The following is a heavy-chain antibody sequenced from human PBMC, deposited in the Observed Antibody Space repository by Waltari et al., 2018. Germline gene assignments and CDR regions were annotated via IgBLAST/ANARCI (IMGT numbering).Heavy chain of an antibody. J-gene: IGHJ6*03. D-gene: IGHD4-17*01. V-gene: IGHV4-34*01. CDR1: GGSFSGYY. CDR3: ARADPTTVTTSAYYYMDV. CDR2: INHSGST. Sequence: QVQLQQWGAGLLKPSETLSLTCAVYGGSFSGYYCSWIRQPPGKGLEWIGEINHSGSTNYNPSLKSRVTISVDTSKNQFSLKLSSVTAADTAVYYCARADPTTVTTSAYYYMDVWGKGTTVTVSS.